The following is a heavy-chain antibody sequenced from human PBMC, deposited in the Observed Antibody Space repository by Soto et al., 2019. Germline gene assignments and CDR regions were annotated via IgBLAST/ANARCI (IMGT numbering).Heavy chain of an antibody. CDR2: IWYDGSNK. CDR3: AREFRSGTYYYYYYGMDI. Sequence: PGGSLRLSCAASGFTFSSYGMHWVRQAPGKGLEWVAVIWYDGSNKYYADSVKGRFTISRDNSKNTLYLQMNSLRAEDTAVYHCAREFRSGTYYYYYYGMDICRQGTTVTV. V-gene: IGHV3-33*01. D-gene: IGHD3-10*01. J-gene: IGHJ6*02. CDR1: GFTFSSYG.